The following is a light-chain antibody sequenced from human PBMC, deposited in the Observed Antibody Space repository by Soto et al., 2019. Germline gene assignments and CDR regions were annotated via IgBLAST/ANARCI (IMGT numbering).Light chain of an antibody. CDR3: CSYAGSDSVV. J-gene: IGLJ2*01. Sequence: QSALTQPASVSGSPGQSITISCTGSSSNIGSYSLVSWYQQHPGKAPRLMIYEASKRPSGVSNRFSGSKSGNTASLTVSGLQAEDEADYYCCSYAGSDSVVFGGGTKLTVL. V-gene: IGLV2-23*01. CDR2: EAS. CDR1: SSNIGSYSL.